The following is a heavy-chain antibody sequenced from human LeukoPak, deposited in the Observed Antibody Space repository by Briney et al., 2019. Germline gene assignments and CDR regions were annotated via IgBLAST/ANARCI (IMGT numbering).Heavy chain of an antibody. V-gene: IGHV4-4*07. J-gene: IGHJ3*01. CDR2: IYSSGIT. D-gene: IGHD2-15*01. Sequence: SSETLSLTCTVSGGSIRDYYWNWIRQPAGKGLEWIGRIYSSGITDYNPSLKSRVAMSVDTSKNQVSLKLSSVTAADTAFYYCGSQVEGAFDLWGQGTMVTVSS. CDR3: GSQVEGAFDL. CDR1: GGSIRDYY.